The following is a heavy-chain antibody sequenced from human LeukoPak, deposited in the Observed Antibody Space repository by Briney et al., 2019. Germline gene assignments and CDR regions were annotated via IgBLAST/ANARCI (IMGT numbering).Heavy chain of an antibody. CDR2: IIPILGIA. D-gene: IGHD5-24*01. V-gene: IGHV1-69*04. CDR1: GGTFSSYA. CDR3: AAEGRDGYNYPTYYFDY. Sequence: SVKVSCNASGGTFSSYAISWVRQAPGQGLEWMGRIIPILGIANYAQKFQGRVTITADKSTSTAYMELSSLRSEDTAVYYCAAEGRDGYNYPTYYFDYWGQGTLVTVSS. J-gene: IGHJ4*02.